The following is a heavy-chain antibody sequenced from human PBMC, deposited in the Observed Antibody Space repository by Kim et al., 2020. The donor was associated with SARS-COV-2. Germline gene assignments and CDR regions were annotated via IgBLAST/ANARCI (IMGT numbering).Heavy chain of an antibody. V-gene: IGHV1-2*02. D-gene: IGHD1-1*01. Sequence: NSGGTNYAQKFQGRVTMTRDTSISTAYMELSRLRSDDTAVYYCARDLEYWGQGTLVTVSS. CDR3: ARDLEY. CDR2: NSGGT. J-gene: IGHJ4*02.